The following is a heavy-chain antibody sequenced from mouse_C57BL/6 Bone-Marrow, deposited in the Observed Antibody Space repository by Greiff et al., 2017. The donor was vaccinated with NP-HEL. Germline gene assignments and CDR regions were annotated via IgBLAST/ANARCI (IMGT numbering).Heavy chain of an antibody. Sequence: QVQLQQSGAELVKPGASVKISCKASGYEFSNYWMNWVKQRPGKGLEWIGQIYPGDGDTNYNGKFKDKATLTADKSSSTASMQLSRLTSADSAVYFCARGAYWGQGTLVTVSA. J-gene: IGHJ3*01. V-gene: IGHV1-80*01. CDR3: ARGAY. CDR1: GYEFSNYW. CDR2: IYPGDGDT.